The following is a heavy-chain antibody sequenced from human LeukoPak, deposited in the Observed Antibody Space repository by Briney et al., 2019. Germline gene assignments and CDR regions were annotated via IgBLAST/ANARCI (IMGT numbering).Heavy chain of an antibody. V-gene: IGHV3-23*01. CDR2: ISGSGGST. CDR1: GFTFSSYA. Sequence: GGSLRLSCAASGFTFSSYAMSWVRQAPGKGLEWVSAISGSGGSTYYADSVKGRFTISRDNSKNTLYLQMNSLRVEDTAVYYCAARSAAGLFDYWGQGTLVTVSS. CDR3: AARSAAGLFDY. J-gene: IGHJ4*02. D-gene: IGHD6-13*01.